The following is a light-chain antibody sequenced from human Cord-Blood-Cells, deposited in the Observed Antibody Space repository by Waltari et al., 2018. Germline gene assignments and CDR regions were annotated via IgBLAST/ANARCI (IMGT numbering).Light chain of an antibody. CDR3: QQYNNWPIFT. J-gene: IGKJ3*01. Sequence: EIVMTQSPATLSVSPGERATLSCRASQSVSSNLACYPQKPGQAPRLLIYGASPRATGIPARFSVSGSGTEFTLTISSLQSEDFAVYYCQQYNNWPIFTFGPGTKVDIK. CDR1: QSVSSN. V-gene: IGKV3-15*01. CDR2: GAS.